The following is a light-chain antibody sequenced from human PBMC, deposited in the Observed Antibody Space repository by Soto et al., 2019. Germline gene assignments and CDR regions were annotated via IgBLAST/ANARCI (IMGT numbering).Light chain of an antibody. V-gene: IGKV3-15*01. CDR3: QTYNNWPLN. J-gene: IGKJ4*01. CDR2: DTS. Sequence: EIVMTQYPATLSLSPLEIATISCMASPSVTNFLAWYQQKPGQAPRLLIYDTSTRATGVPTRFSGSRSGAEFTLTINSLQSEDFAVYYCQTYNNWPLNFGGGNKGDIK. CDR1: PSVTNF.